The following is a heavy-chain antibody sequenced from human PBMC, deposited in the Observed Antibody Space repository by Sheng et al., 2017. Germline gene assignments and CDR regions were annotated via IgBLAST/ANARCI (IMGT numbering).Heavy chain of an antibody. V-gene: IGHV1-69*02. CDR3: ALAASYSYNYYAY. CDR1: GGTFSTYS. Sequence: QVQLVQSGAEVKKPGSSVKVSCKASGGTFSTYSISWVRQAPGQGLEWMGRIIPVLDIANYAQKFQGRVTITADRSTTTAYMELSSLRSEDTALYYCALAASYSYNYYAYWGQGTLVTVSS. CDR2: IIPVLDIA. D-gene: IGHD6-13*01. J-gene: IGHJ4*02.